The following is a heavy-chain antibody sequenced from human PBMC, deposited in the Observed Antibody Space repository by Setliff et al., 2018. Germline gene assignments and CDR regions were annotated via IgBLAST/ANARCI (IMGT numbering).Heavy chain of an antibody. CDR2: INPNSGNT. D-gene: IGHD3-22*01. CDR3: ARDPFRNYDTAPAWFDP. CDR1: GYTFTGYY. J-gene: IGHJ5*02. Sequence: ASVKVSYKASGYTFTGYYMHWVRQAPGQGLEWMGRINPNSGNTGYAQKFQGRVTMTRNTSISTAYMELSSLRSEDTAVYYCARDPFRNYDTAPAWFDPWGQGTRVTVSS. V-gene: IGHV1-8*02.